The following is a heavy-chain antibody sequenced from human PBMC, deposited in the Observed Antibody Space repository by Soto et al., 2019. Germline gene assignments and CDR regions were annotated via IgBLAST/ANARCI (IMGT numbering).Heavy chain of an antibody. CDR2: ITPMFATT. D-gene: IGHD6-19*01. CDR3: ARRGALGSGWYKYFDL. J-gene: IGHJ2*01. Sequence: QVQLLQSGAEVKKPGSSVKVSCKASGGTFSSYTINWVRQAPGQGLEWMGGITPMFATTNYAQNFQDRLTIIADESTSTAYMELSSLRSEDTAVYYCARRGALGSGWYKYFDLWGRGTLVTVSS. CDR1: GGTFSSYT. V-gene: IGHV1-69*01.